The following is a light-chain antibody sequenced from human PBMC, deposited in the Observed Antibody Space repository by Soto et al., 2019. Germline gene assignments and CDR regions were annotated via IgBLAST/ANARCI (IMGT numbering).Light chain of an antibody. J-gene: IGKJ2*01. CDR2: GAS. V-gene: IGKV3-20*01. CDR3: LQFDNSPLYT. CDR1: QSVSSSS. Sequence: EIVLTQSPGTLSLSPGERVTLSCRASQSVSSSSITWYQQKPGQAPRLLIYGASTRATGIPDRFSGSGSGTDFSLTISRLEPEDFAVYYCLQFDNSPLYTFGQGTKVEIK.